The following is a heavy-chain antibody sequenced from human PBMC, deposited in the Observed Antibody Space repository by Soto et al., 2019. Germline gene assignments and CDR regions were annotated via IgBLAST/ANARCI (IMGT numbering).Heavy chain of an antibody. J-gene: IGHJ6*02. Sequence: QVQLVQSGAEVKKPGASVKVSCKASGYTFTSYGISWVRQAPRQGLEWMGWISVYNGNTNYAQKLQGRVTMTTDTSTSTAYMEVRSLRSDDTAVYYCARDALSYGLDVWGQGTTVTVSS. V-gene: IGHV1-18*04. CDR3: ARDALSYGLDV. CDR2: ISVYNGNT. CDR1: GYTFTSYG.